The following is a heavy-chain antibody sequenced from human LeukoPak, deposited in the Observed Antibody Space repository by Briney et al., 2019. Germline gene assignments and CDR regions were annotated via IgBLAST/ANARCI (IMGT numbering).Heavy chain of an antibody. J-gene: IGHJ4*02. CDR2: ISGDGGST. CDR1: GFTFDDYA. D-gene: IGHD4-23*01. CDR3: AKYDYGGNGVFDY. Sequence: GGSLRLSCAASGFTFDDYAMHWVRQAPGKGLEWVSLISGDGGSTYYADSVKGRFTISRDNSKNTLYLQMNSLRAEDTAVYYCAKYDYGGNGVFDYWGQGTLVTVSS. V-gene: IGHV3-43*02.